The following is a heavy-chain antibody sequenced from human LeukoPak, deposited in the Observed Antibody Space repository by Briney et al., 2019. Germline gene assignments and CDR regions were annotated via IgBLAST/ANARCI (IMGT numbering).Heavy chain of an antibody. J-gene: IGHJ4*02. Sequence: PSETLSLTCTVSGGSISSSSYYWGWIRQPPGKGLEWIGEIYHSGSTNYNPSLKSRVTISVDKSKNQFSLKLSSVTAADTAVYYCATYYDSSGYKLDYWGQGTLVTVSS. CDR2: IYHSGST. CDR3: ATYYDSSGYKLDY. D-gene: IGHD3-22*01. CDR1: GGSISSSSYY. V-gene: IGHV4-39*07.